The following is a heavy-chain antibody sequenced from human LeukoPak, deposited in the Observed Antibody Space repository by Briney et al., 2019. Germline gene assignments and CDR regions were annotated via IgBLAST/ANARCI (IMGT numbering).Heavy chain of an antibody. J-gene: IGHJ3*02. CDR1: GDSVTSGGYF. CDR2: ISDSGTT. D-gene: IGHD2-21*02. Sequence: PSETLSLTFTVSGDSVTSGGYFWTWIRQHPGKGLECSGYISDSGTTSYNPSLKSRVSISVAPSNNHFSLRLSSVTAADTAVYYCARDVVVTSSPDAFDIWGQGTMVTVSS. V-gene: IGHV4-31*03. CDR3: ARDVVVTSSPDAFDI.